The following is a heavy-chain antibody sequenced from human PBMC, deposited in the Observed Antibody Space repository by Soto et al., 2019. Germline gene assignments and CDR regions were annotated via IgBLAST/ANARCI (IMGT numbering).Heavy chain of an antibody. Sequence: EVQLLESGGGLVQPGGSLRLSCAASGFTFSSYAMSWVRQAPGKGLEWVSAISGSGGSTYYADSVKGRFTISRDNSKNTLYLQMNSLRAEDTAVYYCAKSYHGHSSGWDRYFDLWGRGTLVTVSS. CDR3: AKSYHGHSSGWDRYFDL. J-gene: IGHJ2*01. CDR2: ISGSGGST. V-gene: IGHV3-23*01. CDR1: GFTFSSYA. D-gene: IGHD6-19*01.